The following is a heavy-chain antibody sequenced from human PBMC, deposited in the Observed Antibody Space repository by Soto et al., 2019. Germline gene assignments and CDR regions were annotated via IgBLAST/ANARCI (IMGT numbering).Heavy chain of an antibody. CDR3: ARGGRLRHFDY. CDR2: ISYDGSNK. Sequence: QVQLVESGGGVVQPGRSLRLSCAASGFTFSSYALHWVRQAPGKGLEWVAVISYDGSNKYYADSVKGRFTISRDNSKNTLYLQMNSLRAEDMAVYYCARGGRLRHFDYWGQGTLVTVSS. V-gene: IGHV3-30-3*01. J-gene: IGHJ4*02. D-gene: IGHD5-12*01. CDR1: GFTFSSYA.